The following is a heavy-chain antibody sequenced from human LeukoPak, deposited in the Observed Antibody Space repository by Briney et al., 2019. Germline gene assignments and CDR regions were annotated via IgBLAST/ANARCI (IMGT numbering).Heavy chain of an antibody. Sequence: SETLSLTCTVSGYSISSGYYWGWIRQPPGKGLEWIGSIYHSGSTYYNPPLKSRVTISVDTSKNQFSLKLSSVTAADTAVYYCASVPGTWVDSWGQGTLVTVSS. CDR2: IYHSGST. CDR3: ASVPGTWVDS. J-gene: IGHJ4*02. V-gene: IGHV4-38-2*02. D-gene: IGHD1-1*01. CDR1: GYSISSGYY.